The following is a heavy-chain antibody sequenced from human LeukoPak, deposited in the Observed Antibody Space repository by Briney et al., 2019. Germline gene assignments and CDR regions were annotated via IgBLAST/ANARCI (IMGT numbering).Heavy chain of an antibody. J-gene: IGHJ6*02. CDR3: ARETFPNYYYYGMDV. Sequence: ASVKVSCKASGYTFTSYYKHWVRQAPGQGLEWMGIINPSGGSTSYAQKFQGRVTMTRDTSTSTVYMELSSLRSEDTAVYYCARETFPNYYYYGMDVWGQGTTVTVSS. CDR1: GYTFTSYY. D-gene: IGHD2-21*01. CDR2: INPSGGST. V-gene: IGHV1-46*01.